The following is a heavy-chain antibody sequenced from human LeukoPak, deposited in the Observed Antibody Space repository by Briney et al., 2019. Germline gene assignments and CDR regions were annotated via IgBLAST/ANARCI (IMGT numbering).Heavy chain of an antibody. CDR2: ISAYNGNT. CDR3: ARSGCSAGSCYSQTVKFDS. V-gene: IGHV1-18*01. J-gene: IGHJ4*02. Sequence: ASVKVSCKASGYTFTNYGISWVRQAPGQGLEWMAWISAYNGNTDYAQKFQGRVTVTADTSTSTAYMELRSLRSDDTAVYYCARSGCSAGSCYSQTVKFDSWGQGTLVPVSS. CDR1: GYTFTNYG. D-gene: IGHD2-15*01.